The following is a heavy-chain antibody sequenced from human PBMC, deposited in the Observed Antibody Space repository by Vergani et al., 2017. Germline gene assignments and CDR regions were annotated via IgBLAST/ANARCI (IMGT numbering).Heavy chain of an antibody. CDR3: ARHRLPGYFY. V-gene: IGHV4-39*01. D-gene: IGHD3-9*01. J-gene: IGHJ4*02. CDR1: GGSISSSSSY. Sequence: QLQLQESGPGLVKPSETLSLTCTVSGGSISSSSSYWGWIRQPPGKGLEWIGSIYYSGSTYYNPSLKSRVTISVDTSKNQFSLKLSSVTAADTAVYYCARHRLPGYFYWGQGTLVNVSS. CDR2: IYYSGST.